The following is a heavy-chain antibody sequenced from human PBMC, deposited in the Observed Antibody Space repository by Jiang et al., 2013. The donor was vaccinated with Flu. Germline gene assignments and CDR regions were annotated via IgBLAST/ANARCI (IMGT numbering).Heavy chain of an antibody. CDR1: GYTFTGYY. V-gene: IGHV1-2*02. CDR3: ARFDSRRYYYDY. CDR2: INPNSGGT. D-gene: IGHD3-22*01. Sequence: GAEVKKPGASVKVSCKASGYTFTGYYIHWVRQAPGQGLEWMGWINPNSGGTNYPQKFQGRVTMTRDKSISTAYMELSRLRSDDTAGYYCARFDSRRYYYDYWGQGTLVTVSS. J-gene: IGHJ4*02.